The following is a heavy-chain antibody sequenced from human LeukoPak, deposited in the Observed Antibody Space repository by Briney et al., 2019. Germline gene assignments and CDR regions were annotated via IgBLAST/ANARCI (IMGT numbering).Heavy chain of an antibody. D-gene: IGHD3-10*01. CDR2: INTKTGGA. Sequence: ASVKVSCKASGYRFTDYWIQWVRQAPGQGLEWMGWINTKTGGAIYAQKFQGRVTMTRDTSVTTSYMDLSRLTSDDTAVYYCARGGSFHQFDTWGQGTMVIVST. CDR3: ARGGSFHQFDT. V-gene: IGHV1-2*02. J-gene: IGHJ3*02. CDR1: GYRFTDYW.